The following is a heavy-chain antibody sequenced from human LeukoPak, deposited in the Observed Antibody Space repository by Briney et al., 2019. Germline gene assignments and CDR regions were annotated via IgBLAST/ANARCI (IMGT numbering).Heavy chain of an antibody. J-gene: IGHJ6*02. CDR1: GLIFSTFA. Sequence: PGRSLRLSCAASGLIFSTFAMHWVRQAPGKGVEWVAVVSHDCNIKYYVDSVKGRFTISRDNCKNTLYLQMNSLRAEDTAVYYCPRNGGYSSSWYYYDYYGMDVWGQGTTVTVPS. D-gene: IGHD6-13*01. CDR3: PRNGGYSSSWYYYDYYGMDV. V-gene: IGHV3-30-3*01. CDR2: VSHDCNIK.